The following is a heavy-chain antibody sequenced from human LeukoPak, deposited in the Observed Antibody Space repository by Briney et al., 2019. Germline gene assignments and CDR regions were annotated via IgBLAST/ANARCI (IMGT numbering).Heavy chain of an antibody. CDR3: AKKFTGTTVISGDYFDY. CDR2: MSSDGSKK. D-gene: IGHD4-17*01. Sequence: GGSLRLSCAASGITFSSYAMHWVRQAPGKGLEWVAVMSSDGSKKYYADSVKGRFTISRDNSKNTLYLQMNSLRAEDTAVYYCAKKFTGTTVISGDYFDYWGQGTLVTVSS. CDR1: GITFSSYA. V-gene: IGHV3-30-3*02. J-gene: IGHJ4*02.